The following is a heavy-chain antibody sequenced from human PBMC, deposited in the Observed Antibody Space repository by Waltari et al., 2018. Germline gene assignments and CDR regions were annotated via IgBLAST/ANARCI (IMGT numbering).Heavy chain of an antibody. CDR3: ARGGVGGYCSSTSCRRSYYFDY. CDR2: IYTSGST. V-gene: IGHV4-4*07. D-gene: IGHD2-2*01. CDR1: GGSISSYY. Sequence: QVQLQESGPGLVKPSETLSLTCTVSGGSISSYYWSWIRQPAGKGLEWIGRIYTSGSTNYNPPLKSRVTMSVDTSKNQFSLKLSSVTAADTAVYYCARGGVGGYCSSTSCRRSYYFDYWGQGTLVTVSS. J-gene: IGHJ4*02.